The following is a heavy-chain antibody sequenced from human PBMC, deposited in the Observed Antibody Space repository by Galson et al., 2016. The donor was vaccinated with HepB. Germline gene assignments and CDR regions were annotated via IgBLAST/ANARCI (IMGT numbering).Heavy chain of an antibody. V-gene: IGHV4-30-4*08. D-gene: IGHD3-16*01. CDR2: IYYTGVT. J-gene: IGHJ4*02. CDR3: ATLWGVGRHIDY. CDR1: GDSVNSGDYY. Sequence: TLSLTCTVSGDSVNSGDYYWSWVRQPPGKGLEWIGYIYYTGVTYYNPPLNSRPTISIDTSKNQFSLKLRSVPAADTAVYYCATLWGVGRHIDYWGQGILVTVSS.